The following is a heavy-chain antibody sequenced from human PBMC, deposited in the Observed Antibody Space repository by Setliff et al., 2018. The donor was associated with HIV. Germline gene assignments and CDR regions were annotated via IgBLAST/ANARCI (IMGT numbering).Heavy chain of an antibody. D-gene: IGHD3-10*01. J-gene: IGHJ6*03. V-gene: IGHV3-49*04. Sequence: QTLSLSCTTSGFMFGDYAVSWVRQAPGKGLEWVGFIGSKTYGGTTEYAASVKGRFTISRDDSKSIAYLQMNSLRAEDTAVYYCGRAKSWYYYMDVWGKGTTVTVSS. CDR1: GFMFGDYA. CDR3: GRAKSWYYYMDV. CDR2: IGSKTYGGTT.